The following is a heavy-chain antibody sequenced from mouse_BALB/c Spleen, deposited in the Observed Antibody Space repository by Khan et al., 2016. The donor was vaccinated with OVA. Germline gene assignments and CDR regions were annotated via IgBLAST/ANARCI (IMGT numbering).Heavy chain of an antibody. D-gene: IGHD1-3*01. CDR3: ATCKEVRRFMDY. CDR2: INPYNDGT. CDR1: GYTFTSYI. V-gene: IGHV1S136*01. Sequence: VRLQQSGPELVKPGASVKMSCKAFGYTFTSYIMYWVKQKPGQGLEWIGYINPYNDGTNYNEKFKGKATMTSDKSSSTAYMELSSLTSEDSAVYYCATCKEVRRFMDYWGQGTSVIVSS. J-gene: IGHJ4*01.